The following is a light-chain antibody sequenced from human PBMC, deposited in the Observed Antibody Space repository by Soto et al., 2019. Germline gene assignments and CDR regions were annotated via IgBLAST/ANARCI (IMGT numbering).Light chain of an antibody. J-gene: IGKJ5*01. CDR1: EAIRSA. V-gene: IGKV1-13*02. CDR2: AAS. Sequence: AMQLTQSLSSLSASVGERVTLTCRASEAIRSALGWYQQKPGKVPKLLIYAASILQSGVPSRFSGSGSGTDFTLTISRLEPEDYAVYYCQQYTSTPITFGQGTLLEI. CDR3: QQYTSTPIT.